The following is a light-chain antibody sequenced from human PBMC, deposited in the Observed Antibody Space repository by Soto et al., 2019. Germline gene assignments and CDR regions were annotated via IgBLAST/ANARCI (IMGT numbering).Light chain of an antibody. V-gene: IGKV3-15*01. J-gene: IGKJ1*01. Sequence: VMKQSAVTLSVSPGERATLSCRASQNVSRSLSWYQQKPCQGPSLLIHGTSPRAGGVPAGFSGGGSGTEFTLTITSLQSEDFAVYYCHHYNGWLRTFGHGTKV. CDR1: QNVSRS. CDR3: HHYNGWLRT. CDR2: GTS.